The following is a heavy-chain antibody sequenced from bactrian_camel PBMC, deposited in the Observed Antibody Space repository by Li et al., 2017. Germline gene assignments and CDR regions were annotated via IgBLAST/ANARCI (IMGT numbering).Heavy chain of an antibody. D-gene: IGHD5*01. CDR3: TRAWGDEYNY. J-gene: IGHJ4*01. Sequence: VQLVESGGGLVQPGGSLRLSCVASGFTFSRMGMTWVRQVPGKGLEWVSHINNGGSETPYADFVKGRFTISRDDAENTLYLQLNSLNTEDTAMYYCTRAWGDEYNYWGQGTQVTVS. V-gene: IGHV3S42*01. CDR1: GFTFSRMG. CDR2: INNGGSET.